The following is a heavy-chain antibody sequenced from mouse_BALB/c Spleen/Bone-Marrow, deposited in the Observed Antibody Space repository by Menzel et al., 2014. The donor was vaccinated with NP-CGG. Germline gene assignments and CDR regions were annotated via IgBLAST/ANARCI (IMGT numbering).Heavy chain of an antibody. CDR1: GYTFTDYA. D-gene: IGHD1-1*01. J-gene: IGHJ2*01. Sequence: QVKLQQSGAELVRPGVSVKISCKGSGYTFTDYAMHWVKQSHAKSLEWIGVISTYYGDASYNQKFKGKATMTVDKSSSTAYMELARLTSEDSAIYYCARESIYYYGSTLDYWGQGTTLTVSS. V-gene: IGHV1S137*01. CDR2: ISTYYGDA. CDR3: ARESIYYYGSTLDY.